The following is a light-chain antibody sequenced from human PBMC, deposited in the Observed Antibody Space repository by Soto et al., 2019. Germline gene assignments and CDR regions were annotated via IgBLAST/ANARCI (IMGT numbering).Light chain of an antibody. J-gene: IGLJ2*01. V-gene: IGLV4-69*01. Sequence: QPVLTQSPSASASLVASVKLTCTLSSGHSSYAIAWHQQQPEKGPRYLMKLDSDGSHTKGDAIPDRFSGSSSGAERYLTISSLQSEDEAAEYCQNWGTGIHVVFGGGTKLTVL. CDR1: SGHSSYA. CDR2: LDSDGSH. CDR3: QNWGTGIHVV.